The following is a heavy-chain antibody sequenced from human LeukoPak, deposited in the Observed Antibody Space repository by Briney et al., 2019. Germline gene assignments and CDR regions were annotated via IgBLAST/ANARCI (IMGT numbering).Heavy chain of an antibody. CDR2: ISYSGGST. V-gene: IGHV3-23*01. D-gene: IGHD6-19*01. CDR1: GFTFSSYA. Sequence: GGSLRLSCAASGFTFSSYAMSWVRQAPRKGLEWVSGISYSGGSTNYADSVKGRFTISRDNSKNTLYLQMNSLRAEDTAVYYCAKTLRRESSAWYEEVDYWGQGTLVTVSS. CDR3: AKTLRRESSAWYEEVDY. J-gene: IGHJ4*02.